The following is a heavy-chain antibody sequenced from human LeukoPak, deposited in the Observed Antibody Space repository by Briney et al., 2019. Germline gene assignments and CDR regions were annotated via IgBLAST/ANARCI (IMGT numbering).Heavy chain of an antibody. V-gene: IGHV1-2*02. J-gene: IGHJ6*03. CDR1: GYTFTGYY. Sequence: GASVKVSCKASGYTFTGYYMHWVRQAPGQGLEWMGWINPNSGGTNYAQKFQGRVTMTRDTSISTAYMELSRLRSDDTAVYYCARDRTQLASYYMDVWGKGTTVTISS. CDR2: INPNSGGT. D-gene: IGHD4-11*01. CDR3: ARDRTQLASYYMDV.